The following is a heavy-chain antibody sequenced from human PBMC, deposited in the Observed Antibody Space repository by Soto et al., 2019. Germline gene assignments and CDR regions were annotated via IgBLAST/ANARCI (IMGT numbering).Heavy chain of an antibody. Sequence: QVQLVESGGGVVQPGRSLRLSCAASGFTFSSYGMHWVRQAPGKGLEWVAVIWYDGSNKYYADSVKGRFTISRDNSKNTLYLQMNRLRAEDTAVYYCARDYYGSGSHAYFDYWGQGTLVTVSS. CDR1: GFTFSSYG. D-gene: IGHD3-10*01. V-gene: IGHV3-33*01. J-gene: IGHJ4*02. CDR3: ARDYYGSGSHAYFDY. CDR2: IWYDGSNK.